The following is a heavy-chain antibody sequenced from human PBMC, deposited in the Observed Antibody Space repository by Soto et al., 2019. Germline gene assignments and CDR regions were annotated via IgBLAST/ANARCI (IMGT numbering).Heavy chain of an antibody. CDR1: GYTFTSYD. J-gene: IGHJ4*02. Sequence: SVKVSCKASGYTFTSYDINWVRQATGQGLEWMGWMNPNSGNTGYAQKFQGRVTMTRNTSISTAYMELSSLRSEDTAVYYCARVRRYSGYDLGYWGQVTLVTVSS. D-gene: IGHD5-12*01. CDR2: MNPNSGNT. V-gene: IGHV1-8*01. CDR3: ARVRRYSGYDLGY.